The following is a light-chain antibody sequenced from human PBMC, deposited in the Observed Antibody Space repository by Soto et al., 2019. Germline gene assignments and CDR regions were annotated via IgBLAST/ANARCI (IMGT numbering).Light chain of an antibody. V-gene: IGLV2-11*01. CDR2: DVN. Sequence: QSVLTQPRSVSGSPGQSVTISCTGTSSDVGAYTYVSWYQQHPGKAPKLMIYDVNKRPSGIPDRFSGFKSGNTASLTISGLQAEDEADYYCCSYAGSHTYVFGTGTKVTVL. CDR3: CSYAGSHTYV. J-gene: IGLJ1*01. CDR1: SSDVGAYTY.